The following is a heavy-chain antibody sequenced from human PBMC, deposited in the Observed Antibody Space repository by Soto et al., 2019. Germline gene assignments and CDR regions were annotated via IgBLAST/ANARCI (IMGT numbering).Heavy chain of an antibody. Sequence: GGSLRLSCAASGFTFSSYEMNWVRQAPGKGLEWVSYISSSGSTIYYADSVKGRFTISRDNAKNSLYLQMNSLRAEDTAVYYCARGDIAAFQVSFMSRYGMDVWGQGTTVTVSS. D-gene: IGHD6-25*01. V-gene: IGHV3-48*03. J-gene: IGHJ6*02. CDR2: ISSSGSTI. CDR1: GFTFSSYE. CDR3: ARGDIAAFQVSFMSRYGMDV.